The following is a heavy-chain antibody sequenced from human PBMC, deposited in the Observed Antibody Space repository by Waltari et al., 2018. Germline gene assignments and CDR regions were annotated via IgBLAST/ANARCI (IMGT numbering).Heavy chain of an antibody. J-gene: IGHJ4*02. D-gene: IGHD1-26*01. V-gene: IGHV4-4*07. CDR1: GGSISTYY. Sequence: QVQLQESGPGLVKPSETLSLTCTVSGGSISTYYWNWIRQPAGKGLEWIGRIYTSGSTNYNPPLKSRVSMSVDTSKNQFSLNLSSVTAADTAVYYCARDHGGWVYFDYWGQGTLVTVSS. CDR3: ARDHGGWVYFDY. CDR2: IYTSGST.